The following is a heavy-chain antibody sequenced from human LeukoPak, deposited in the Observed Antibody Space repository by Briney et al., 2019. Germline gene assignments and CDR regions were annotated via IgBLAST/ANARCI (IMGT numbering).Heavy chain of an antibody. CDR2: INPNSGGT. V-gene: IGHV1-2*06. Sequence: ASVKVSCKASGYTFTGYYMYWVRQAPGQGVEWMGRINPNSGGTNYAQKFQGRVTMTRDTSISTAHMELSRLRSDDTAVYYCARVIGCVAHSGSCYFDYWGQGTLVTVSS. D-gene: IGHD3-10*01. J-gene: IGHJ4*02. CDR1: GYTFTGYY. CDR3: ARVIGCVAHSGSCYFDY.